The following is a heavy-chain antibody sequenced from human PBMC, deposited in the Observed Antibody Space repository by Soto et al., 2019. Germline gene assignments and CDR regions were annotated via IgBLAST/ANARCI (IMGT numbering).Heavy chain of an antibody. D-gene: IGHD5-18*01. V-gene: IGHV4-4*02. J-gene: IGHJ6*02. Sequence: SETLSLTCAVSGGSISSSNWWSWVRQPPGKGLEWIGEIYHSGSTNYNPSLKSRVTISVDKSKNQFSLKLSSVTAADTAVYYCARDGYGHDYRMDVWGQGTTVTVSS. CDR3: ARDGYGHDYRMDV. CDR2: IYHSGST. CDR1: GGSISSSNW.